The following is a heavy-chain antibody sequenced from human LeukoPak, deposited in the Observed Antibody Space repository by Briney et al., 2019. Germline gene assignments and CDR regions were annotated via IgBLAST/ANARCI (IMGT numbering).Heavy chain of an antibody. CDR1: GFTVSTNY. CDR3: ARDGGLAPYSSSTPFDY. V-gene: IGHV3-66*03. Sequence: GGSLRLSCAASGFTVSTNYMSWVRQAPGKGLEWVLVIYSSGSTYYADSVKGRFTIFRDNSKNTLYLQMNSLRAEDTAVYYCARDGGLAPYSSSTPFDYWGQGTLVTVSS. CDR2: IYSSGST. D-gene: IGHD6-6*01. J-gene: IGHJ4*02.